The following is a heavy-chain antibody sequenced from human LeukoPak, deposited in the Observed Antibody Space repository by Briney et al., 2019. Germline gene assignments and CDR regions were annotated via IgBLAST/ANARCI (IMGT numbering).Heavy chain of an antibody. Sequence: GGSLRLSCAASGLSFSSFAMSWVRQGPARGLEWVSSIRGNGETFYADSVKGRFTLSSDSSRNTVYFQLNNLRAEDTAVYYCARDTLPQPTERSHYYYYYMDVWGKGTTVTVSS. CDR2: IRGNGET. D-gene: IGHD1-1*01. J-gene: IGHJ6*03. CDR1: GLSFSSFA. V-gene: IGHV3-23*01. CDR3: ARDTLPQPTERSHYYYYYMDV.